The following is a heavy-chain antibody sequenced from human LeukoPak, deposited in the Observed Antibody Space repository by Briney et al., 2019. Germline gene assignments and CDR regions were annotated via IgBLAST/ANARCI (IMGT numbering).Heavy chain of an antibody. V-gene: IGHV3-NL1*01. CDR3: AKNHQNPGYFDL. J-gene: IGHJ2*01. Sequence: PGRSLRLSCAASGFTFSSYGMHWVRQAPGKGLEWVSAIFSAGNTYYADSVKGRFTISRDNSENTVYLQVNSLKTEDTAMYYCAKNHQNPGYFDLWGRGTLVTVSS. CDR1: GFTFSSYG. CDR2: IFSAGNT.